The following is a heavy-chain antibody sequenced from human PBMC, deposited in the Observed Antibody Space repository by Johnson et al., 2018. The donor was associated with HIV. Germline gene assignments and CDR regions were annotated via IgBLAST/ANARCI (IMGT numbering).Heavy chain of an antibody. CDR2: IKSKTDGGAT. V-gene: IGHV3-15*01. CDR3: TTAIVIDAFDI. Sequence: EVQLVESGGGVVQPGRSLRLSCAASGFTFNNAWMSWVRQAPGKGLEWVGHIKSKTDGGATDYPAPVKDRFTISRDDSKNTLFLQMSSLKTDDTAVYYCTTAIVIDAFDIWGQGTMVTVSS. CDR1: GFTFNNAW. J-gene: IGHJ3*02. D-gene: IGHD3-16*02.